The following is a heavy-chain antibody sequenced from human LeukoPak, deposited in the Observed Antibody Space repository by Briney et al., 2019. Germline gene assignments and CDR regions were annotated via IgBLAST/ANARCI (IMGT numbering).Heavy chain of an antibody. D-gene: IGHD6-19*01. Sequence: PGGSLRLSCAASGFTFSRYWMTWLRQAPGKGLEWVANIDQDESEKYYADSMRGRFTISRDNARNSLHLQMNSLRVEDTAVYFCARAVVGPSGAYFDNWGQGSLVTVSS. J-gene: IGHJ4*02. V-gene: IGHV3-7*04. CDR3: ARAVVGPSGAYFDN. CDR1: GFTFSRYW. CDR2: IDQDESEK.